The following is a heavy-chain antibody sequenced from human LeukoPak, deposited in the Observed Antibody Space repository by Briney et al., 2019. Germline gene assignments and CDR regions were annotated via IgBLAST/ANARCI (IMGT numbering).Heavy chain of an antibody. Sequence: ASVKVSCKASGYTFTRYYMHWVRQAPGQGLAWMGWINPNSGGTNYAQKFQGRVTMTRDTSISTAYMELSRLRADDTAVYYWARRAAAGTFFWFDPWGQGTLVTVSS. CDR1: GYTFTRYY. CDR3: ARRAAAGTFFWFDP. V-gene: IGHV1-2*02. J-gene: IGHJ5*02. D-gene: IGHD6-13*01. CDR2: INPNSGGT.